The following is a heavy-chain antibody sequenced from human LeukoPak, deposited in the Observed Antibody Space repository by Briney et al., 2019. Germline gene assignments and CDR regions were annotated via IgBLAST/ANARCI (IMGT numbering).Heavy chain of an antibody. CDR3: AKIGSSGYYYDLSSDYFDY. Sequence: PGGSLRLSCAASGFTFSSYSMNWVRQAPGKGLEWVSAISGSGGSTYYADSVKGRFTISRDNSKNTLYLQMNSLRAEDTAVYYCAKIGSSGYYYDLSSDYFDYWGQGTLVTVSS. CDR1: GFTFSSYS. V-gene: IGHV3-23*01. J-gene: IGHJ4*02. D-gene: IGHD3-22*01. CDR2: ISGSGGST.